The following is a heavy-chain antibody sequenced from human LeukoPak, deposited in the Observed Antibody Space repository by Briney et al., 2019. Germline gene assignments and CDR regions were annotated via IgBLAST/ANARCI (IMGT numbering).Heavy chain of an antibody. V-gene: IGHV3-30-3*01. CDR1: GFTFSSYA. D-gene: IGHD3/OR15-3a*01. Sequence: GGSLRLSCAASGFTFSSYAMHWVRQAPGKGLEWVAVISYDGSNKYYADSVKGRFTISRGNSKNTLYLQMNSLRAEDTAVYYCARDRGGGLEMYYFDYWGQGTLVTVSS. J-gene: IGHJ4*02. CDR3: ARDRGGGLEMYYFDY. CDR2: ISYDGSNK.